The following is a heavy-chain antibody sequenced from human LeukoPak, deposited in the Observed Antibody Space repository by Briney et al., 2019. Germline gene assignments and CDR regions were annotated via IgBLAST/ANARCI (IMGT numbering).Heavy chain of an antibody. Sequence: ASVKVSCKASGYTFTSYDINWVRQATGQGLEWMGWMNPNSGNTGYAQKFQGRVTMTRNTSLSTAYMELSSLRSEDTAVYYCARGGKDTIVLYYYYYMDVWGKGTTVTVSS. CDR3: ARGGKDTIVLYYYYYMDV. J-gene: IGHJ6*03. V-gene: IGHV1-8*01. D-gene: IGHD3-3*01. CDR2: MNPNSGNT. CDR1: GYTFTSYD.